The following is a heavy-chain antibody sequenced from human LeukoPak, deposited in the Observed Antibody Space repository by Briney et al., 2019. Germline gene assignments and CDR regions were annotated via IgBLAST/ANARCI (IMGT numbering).Heavy chain of an antibody. CDR3: ARDNGGIATSYYFDY. CDR2: IFTGGST. Sequence: PETLSLTCTVSGGSISSYYRSWIRQPPGEGLEWIGRIFTGGSTNYNPSLKSRVTVSVDTSKYQYSPKLSSEAAADTAVYYCARDNGGIATSYYFDYWGQGTLVTVSS. J-gene: IGHJ4*02. V-gene: IGHV4-4*07. D-gene: IGHD6-13*01. CDR1: GGSISSYY.